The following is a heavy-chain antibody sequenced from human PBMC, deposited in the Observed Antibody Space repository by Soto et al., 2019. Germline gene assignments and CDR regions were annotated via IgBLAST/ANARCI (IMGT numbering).Heavy chain of an antibody. J-gene: IGHJ3*02. CDR3: ARAAYGGEMATIGADDAFDI. Sequence: QATDKGLEWVGWISAYNGNTNYAQKLQGRVTLTTDTSTSPAYMELRSLRSDDTAVYYCARAAYGGEMATIGADDAFDIWGQGTMVTVSS. D-gene: IGHD5-12*01. V-gene: IGHV1-18*01. CDR2: ISAYNGNT.